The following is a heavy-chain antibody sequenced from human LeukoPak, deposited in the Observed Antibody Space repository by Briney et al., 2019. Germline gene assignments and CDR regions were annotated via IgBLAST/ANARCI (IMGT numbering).Heavy chain of an antibody. D-gene: IGHD6-6*01. CDR3: ARDYSSSSGDAFDI. V-gene: IGHV4-38-2*02. CDR2: IYHSGST. J-gene: IGHJ3*02. CDR1: GYSISSGYY. Sequence: SETLSLTCAVSGYSISSGYYWGWIRQPPGMGLETIGSIYHSGSTYYNPALKSRVTISVDTSKNQFSLKLSSVTAADTAVYYCARDYSSSSGDAFDIWGQGTMVTVSS.